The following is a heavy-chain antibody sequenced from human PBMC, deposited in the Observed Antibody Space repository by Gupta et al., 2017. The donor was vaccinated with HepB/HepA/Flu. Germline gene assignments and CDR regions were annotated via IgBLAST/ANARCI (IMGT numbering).Heavy chain of an antibody. Sequence: QITLKESGPTLVKPTQTLTLTCTFSGFSLSTSGVGVGWIRQPPGKALEWLALIYWDDDKRYSPSLKSRLTITKDTSKNQVVLTMTNMDPVDTATYYCAHRLGPITIFGVVNWFDPWGQGTLVTVSS. V-gene: IGHV2-5*02. CDR3: AHRLGPITIFGVVNWFDP. CDR2: IYWDDDK. D-gene: IGHD3-3*01. J-gene: IGHJ5*02. CDR1: GFSLSTSGVG.